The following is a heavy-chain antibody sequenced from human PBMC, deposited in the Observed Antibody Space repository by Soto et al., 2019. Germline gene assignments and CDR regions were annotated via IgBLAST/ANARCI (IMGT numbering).Heavy chain of an antibody. CDR1: GYTFTSYA. V-gene: IGHV1-3*01. CDR2: INAGNGKT. CDR3: ARDRSPHSSGYYYSSFDY. J-gene: IGHJ4*02. D-gene: IGHD3-22*01. Sequence: ASVKVSCKASGYTFTSYAMHWVRQAPGQRLEWMGWINAGNGKTKNSQKIQGRVTITRDTSASTAYMELSSLRSEDTAVYYCARDRSPHSSGYYYSSFDYWGQGTLVTVSS.